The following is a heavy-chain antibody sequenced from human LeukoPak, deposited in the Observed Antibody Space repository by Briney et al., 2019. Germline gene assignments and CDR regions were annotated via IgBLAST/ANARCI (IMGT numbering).Heavy chain of an antibody. J-gene: IGHJ6*02. CDR2: SYHLGST. CDR1: GESFSGYF. CDR3: ARGRLQLWSFPLPYNHYAIDV. Sequence: SETLSLTCAVSGESFSGYFWTWIRQPPGKGLEWIGESYHLGSTDYNPSLKSRVTISVDTSKKQFSLNVRSVTDADTAVYFCARGRLQLWSFPLPYNHYAIDVWGQGTAVTVSS. V-gene: IGHV4-34*01. D-gene: IGHD5-18*01.